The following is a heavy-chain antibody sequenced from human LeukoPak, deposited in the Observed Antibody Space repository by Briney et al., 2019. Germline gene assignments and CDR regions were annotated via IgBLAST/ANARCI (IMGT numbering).Heavy chain of an antibody. D-gene: IGHD3-10*01. V-gene: IGHV3-30-3*01. CDR1: GFTFSSYA. Sequence: GGPLRLSCAASGFTFSSYAMHWVRQAPGKGLEWVAIISYDGSNKYYADSVKGRFTISRDNSKNTLYLQMNSLRAEDTAVYYCAREYGSYFDYWGQGTLVTVSS. J-gene: IGHJ4*02. CDR3: AREYGSYFDY. CDR2: ISYDGSNK.